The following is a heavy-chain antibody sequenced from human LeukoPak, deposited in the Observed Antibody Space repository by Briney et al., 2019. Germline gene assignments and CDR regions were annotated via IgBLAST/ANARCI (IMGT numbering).Heavy chain of an antibody. Sequence: GASVKVSCKASGNTFTRYYLHWVRQAPGQGLEWMGWINPNSGGTYYAQKFQGRVTMTRDTSISTVYMEPSSLEYDDTAAYYCARDHLSAAGSGGWGQGTLVIVSS. CDR2: INPNSGGT. CDR1: GNTFTRYY. J-gene: IGHJ1*01. CDR3: ARDHLSAAGSGG. V-gene: IGHV1-2*02. D-gene: IGHD6-13*01.